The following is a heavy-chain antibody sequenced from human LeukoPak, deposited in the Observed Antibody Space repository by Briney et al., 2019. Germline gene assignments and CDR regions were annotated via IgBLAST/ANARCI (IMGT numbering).Heavy chain of an antibody. D-gene: IGHD6-13*01. J-gene: IGHJ6*02. CDR3: ARDSVLPGIAAAGTDVDGMDV. CDR2: IYYSGST. Sequence: SETLSLTCTVAGGSISSYYWSWIRQPPGKGLEWIGYIYYSGSTNYNPSLKSRVTISVDTSKNQFSLKLSSVTAADTAVYYCARDSVLPGIAAAGTDVDGMDVGGQGTTVTVSS. CDR1: GGSISSYY. V-gene: IGHV4-59*01.